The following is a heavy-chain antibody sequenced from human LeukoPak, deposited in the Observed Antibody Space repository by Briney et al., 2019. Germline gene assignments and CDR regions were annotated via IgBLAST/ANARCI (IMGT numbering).Heavy chain of an antibody. J-gene: IGHJ4*02. V-gene: IGHV4-34*01. Sequence: SETLSLTCAVYGGSFSGYYWSWIRQPPGKGLEWIGEINRSGSTNYNPSLKSRVTISVDTSKNQFSLKLSSVTAADTAVYYCASSYYDSSGYYPAHPKFDYWGQGTLVTVSS. CDR2: INRSGST. CDR3: ASSYYDSSGYYPAHPKFDY. D-gene: IGHD3-22*01. CDR1: GGSFSGYY.